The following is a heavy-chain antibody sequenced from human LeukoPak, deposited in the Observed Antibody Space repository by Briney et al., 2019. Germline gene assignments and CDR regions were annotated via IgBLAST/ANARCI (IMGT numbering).Heavy chain of an antibody. CDR1: GFTFSSYS. J-gene: IGHJ3*02. V-gene: IGHV3-21*01. CDR3: ARDDHYYDSSGHGAFDI. D-gene: IGHD3-22*01. Sequence: PGGSLRLSCAASGFTFSSYSMNWVRQAPGKGLEWVSSISSSSSYIYYADSVKGRFTISRDNAKNSLYLQMNSLRAEDTAVYYCARDDHYYDSSGHGAFDIWGQGTMVTVSS. CDR2: ISSSSSYI.